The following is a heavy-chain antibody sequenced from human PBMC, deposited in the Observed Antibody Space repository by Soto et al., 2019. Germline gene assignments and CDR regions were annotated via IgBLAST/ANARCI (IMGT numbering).Heavy chain of an antibody. CDR3: ARDGGDDYSNYEYYYYYYMDV. CDR1: GYTFTSYY. J-gene: IGHJ6*03. CDR2: INPSGGST. D-gene: IGHD4-4*01. Sequence: ASVKVSCKASGYTFTSYYMHWVRQAPGQGLEWMGIINPSGGSTSYAQKFQGRVTMTRDTSTSTVYIELSSLRSEDTAVYYCARDGGDDYSNYEYYYYYYMDVWGKGTTVTVSS. V-gene: IGHV1-46*03.